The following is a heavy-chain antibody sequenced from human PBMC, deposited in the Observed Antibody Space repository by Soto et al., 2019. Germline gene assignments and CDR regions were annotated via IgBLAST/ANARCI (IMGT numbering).Heavy chain of an antibody. D-gene: IGHD2-8*01. V-gene: IGHV1-69*06. Sequence: QVQLVQSGAEVKKPGSSVKVSCKASGDTFTTNSLNWVRQAPGQGLEWVGGIIPVVGTTKYAQKYQDRVTITGDKSTNTAYLELSSLRSADTAVYYCARGLLYATTYFDYWGQGTPVTVSS. CDR2: IIPVVGTT. CDR1: GDTFTTNS. CDR3: ARGLLYATTYFDY. J-gene: IGHJ4*02.